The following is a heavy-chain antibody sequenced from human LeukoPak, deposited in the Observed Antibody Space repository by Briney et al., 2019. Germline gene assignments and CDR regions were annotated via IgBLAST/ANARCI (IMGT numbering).Heavy chain of an antibody. CDR3: AKLAKYFYGWETYYFFEH. CDR2: INQDGTEK. D-gene: IGHD3-10*01. J-gene: IGHJ4*02. CDR1: GFSFTTYW. Sequence: GESLRLSCAASGFSFTTYWMSWVRQAPGKGLEWVANINQDGTEKYYVDSVKGRFTISRDNAKNSLYLQMNSLRVEDTAVYYCAKLAKYFYGWETYYFFEHWGQGTPVTAST. V-gene: IGHV3-7*01.